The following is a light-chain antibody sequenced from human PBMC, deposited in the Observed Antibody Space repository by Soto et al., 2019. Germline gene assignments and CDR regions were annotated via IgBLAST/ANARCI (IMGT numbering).Light chain of an antibody. Sequence: QSALTQPASVSGSPGQSIAISCTGTSSDVGAYNYVSWYQQHPGKAPKLMIYDVSNRPSGVSNRFSGSKSGNTASLTISGLKAEDEADYYCTPHPTRGKDVLGPGTKFTVL. J-gene: IGLJ1*01. CDR1: SSDVGAYNY. V-gene: IGLV2-14*01. CDR2: DVS. CDR3: TPHPTRGKDV.